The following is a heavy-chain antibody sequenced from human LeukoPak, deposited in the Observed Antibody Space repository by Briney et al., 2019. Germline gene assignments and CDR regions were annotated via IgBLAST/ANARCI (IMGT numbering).Heavy chain of an antibody. CDR3: ARGSGDYGGNSGLRVYWYFDL. CDR2: INHSGST. Sequence: SETLSLTCAVYGGSFSGYYWSWIRQPPGKGLEWIGEINHSGSTNYNPSLKSRVTISVDASKNQFSLKLSSVTAADTAVYYCARGSGDYGGNSGLRVYWYFDLWGRGTLVTVSS. D-gene: IGHD4-23*01. J-gene: IGHJ2*01. V-gene: IGHV4-34*01. CDR1: GGSFSGYY.